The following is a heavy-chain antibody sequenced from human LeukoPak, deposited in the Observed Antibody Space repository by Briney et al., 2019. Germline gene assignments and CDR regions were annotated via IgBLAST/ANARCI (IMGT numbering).Heavy chain of an antibody. V-gene: IGHV3-21*01. Sequence: PGGSLRLSCAASGFTFSSYSMNWVRQAPGKGLEWVSSISSSSSYISYADSVKGRFTISRDNAKSSLYLQMNSLRAEDTAVYYCARGGQVDGESRWDAYALKCFDPWGQGTLVTVSS. D-gene: IGHD6-19*01. CDR2: ISSSSSYI. CDR1: GFTFSSYS. CDR3: ARGGQVDGESRWDAYALKCFDP. J-gene: IGHJ5*02.